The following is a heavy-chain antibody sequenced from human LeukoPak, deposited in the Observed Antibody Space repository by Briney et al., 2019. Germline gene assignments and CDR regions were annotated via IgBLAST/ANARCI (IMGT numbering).Heavy chain of an antibody. V-gene: IGHV1-46*01. CDR1: GYSFTNYY. Sequence: GASVTVSFTASGYSFTNYYMHWVRQAPGQGLEWMGVMNPSGGSTSYAQRFQGRVTVTRDTSTSTVYMELSSLTSDDTAVYYCARGRTVNTRWYPYEYWGQGTLVTVSS. D-gene: IGHD2-15*01. CDR3: ARGRTVNTRWYPYEY. J-gene: IGHJ4*02. CDR2: MNPSGGST.